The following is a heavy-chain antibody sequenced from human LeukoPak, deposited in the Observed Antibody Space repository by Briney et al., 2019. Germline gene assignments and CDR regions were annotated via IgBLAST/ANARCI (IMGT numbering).Heavy chain of an antibody. V-gene: IGHV3-23*01. CDR3: ARLGIITAAGSNDY. CDR1: GFTFGDYA. D-gene: IGHD6-13*01. J-gene: IGHJ4*02. Sequence: GGSLRLSCTASGFTFGDYAMSWFRQAPGKGLEWVSAISGSGGSTYYADSVKGRFTISRDNSKNTLYLQMNSLRAEDTAVYYCARLGIITAAGSNDYWGQGTLVTVSS. CDR2: ISGSGGST.